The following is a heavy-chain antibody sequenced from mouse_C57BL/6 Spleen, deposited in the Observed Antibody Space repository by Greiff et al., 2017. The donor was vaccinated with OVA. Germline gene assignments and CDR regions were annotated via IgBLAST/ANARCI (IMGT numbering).Heavy chain of an antibody. CDR1: GFTFSDSG. J-gene: IGHJ4*01. D-gene: IGHD2-4*01. CDR3: ARPGDDYDEAMDY. CDR2: ISSGSSTI. V-gene: IGHV5-17*01. Sequence: EVQGVESGGGLVKPGGSLKLSCAASGFTFSDSGMHWVRQAPETGLEWVAYISSGSSTIYYADTVKGRITISRENAKNTLCLQMTSLRSEDTAMYYGARPGDDYDEAMDYWGQGTSVTVSS.